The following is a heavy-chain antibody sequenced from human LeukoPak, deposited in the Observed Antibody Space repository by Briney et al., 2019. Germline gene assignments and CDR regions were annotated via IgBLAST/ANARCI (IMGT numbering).Heavy chain of an antibody. CDR1: GFTFSNYW. V-gene: IGHV3-7*01. Sequence: GGSLRLTCAASGFTFSNYWMSWVGQAPGKGLEWVSNIKQDGSEKYYVDSVKGRFTISRDNAKNSLYLQMNSLRAEDTAVYYCAREDYQLLYPWGQGTLVTVSS. J-gene: IGHJ5*02. D-gene: IGHD2-2*02. CDR2: IKQDGSEK. CDR3: AREDYQLLYP.